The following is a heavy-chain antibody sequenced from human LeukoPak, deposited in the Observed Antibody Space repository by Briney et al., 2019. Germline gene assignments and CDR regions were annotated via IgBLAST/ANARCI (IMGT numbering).Heavy chain of an antibody. J-gene: IGHJ2*01. D-gene: IGHD6-13*01. CDR3: ARYSSTWPYGYFDL. CDR1: GRSISSGGYS. Sequence: SETLSLTCAVAGRSISSGGYSLSWIRQPPGKGLEWIVYISHSGSTYYNPSLKSRVNISVDRSKNQFSLKLTSVTAADTAVYYCARYSSTWPYGYFDLWGRGTLVTVSS. CDR2: ISHSGST. V-gene: IGHV4-30-2*01.